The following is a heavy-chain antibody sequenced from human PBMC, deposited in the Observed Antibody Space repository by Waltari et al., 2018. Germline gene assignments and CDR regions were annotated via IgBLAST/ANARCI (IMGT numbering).Heavy chain of an antibody. CDR3: AREGDDILTGYSLFDY. CDR2: IYYSGST. CDR1: GGSISSYY. Sequence: QVQLQESGPGLVKPSETLSLTCTVSGGSISSYYWRWIRQPPGKGLEWIGYIYYSGSTNYNPSLKSRVTISVDTSKNQFSLKLSSVTAADTAVYYCAREGDDILTGYSLFDYWGQGTLVTVSS. V-gene: IGHV4-59*01. D-gene: IGHD3-9*01. J-gene: IGHJ4*02.